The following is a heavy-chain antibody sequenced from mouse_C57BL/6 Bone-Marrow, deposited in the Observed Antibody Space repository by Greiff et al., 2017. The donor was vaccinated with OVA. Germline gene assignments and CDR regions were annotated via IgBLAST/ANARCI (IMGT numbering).Heavy chain of an antibody. V-gene: IGHV1-26*01. CDR2: INPNNGGT. CDR3: ARRWSYDYDGALFAY. Sequence: VQLQQSGPELVKPGASVKISCKASGYTFTDYYMNWVKQSHGKSLEWIGDINPNNGGTSYNQKFKGKATLTVDKSSSTAYMELRSLTSEDSAVYYCARRWSYDYDGALFAYWGQGTLVTVSA. J-gene: IGHJ3*01. D-gene: IGHD2-4*01. CDR1: GYTFTDYY.